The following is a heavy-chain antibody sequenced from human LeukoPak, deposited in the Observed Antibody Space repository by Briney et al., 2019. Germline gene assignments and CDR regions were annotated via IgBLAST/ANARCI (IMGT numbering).Heavy chain of an antibody. CDR2: INPNSGGT. CDR1: GYTFTGYY. V-gene: IGHV1-2*02. J-gene: IGHJ3*02. Sequence: ASVKVSCKASGYTFTGYYMHWVRQAPGQGLEWMGWINPNSGGTNYAQKFQGRVTMTRHTSISTAYMELSRLRSDDTAVYYCARGGYCCSTSCYDAFDIWRQGTMVTVS. CDR3: ARGGYCCSTSCYDAFDI. D-gene: IGHD2-2*01.